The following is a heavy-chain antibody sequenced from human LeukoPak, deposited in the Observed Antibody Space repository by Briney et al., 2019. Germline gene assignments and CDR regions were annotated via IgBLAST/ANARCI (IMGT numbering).Heavy chain of an antibody. V-gene: IGHV3-7*01. CDR3: ARVDYYDSSGSPYAFDI. CDR1: GFTFSNVW. J-gene: IGHJ3*02. D-gene: IGHD3-22*01. Sequence: PGGSLRLSCAASGFTFSNVWMSWVRQAPGKGLEWVANIKQDGSEKYYVDSVKGRFTISRDNAKNSLYLQMNSLRAEDTAVYYCARVDYYDSSGSPYAFDIWGQGTMVTVSS. CDR2: IKQDGSEK.